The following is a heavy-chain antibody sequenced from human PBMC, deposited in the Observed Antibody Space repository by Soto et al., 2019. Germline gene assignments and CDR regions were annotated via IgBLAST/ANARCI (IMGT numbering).Heavy chain of an antibody. CDR3: ARDXAPSIFDWPSYYYGMDV. D-gene: IGHD3-9*01. J-gene: IGHJ6*02. V-gene: IGHV3-48*03. CDR2: ISSSGSTI. CDR1: GFTFSSYE. Sequence: GGSLRLSCAASGFTFSSYEMNWVRQAPGKGLEWVSYISSSGSTIYYADSVKGRFTISRDNAKNSLYLQMNSLRAEDTAVYYCARDXAPSIFDWPSYYYGMDVWGQGTTVTVSS.